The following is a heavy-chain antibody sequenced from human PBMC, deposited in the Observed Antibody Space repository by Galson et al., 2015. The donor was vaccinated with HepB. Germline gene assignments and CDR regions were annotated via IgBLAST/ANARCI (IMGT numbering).Heavy chain of an antibody. J-gene: IGHJ6*02. D-gene: IGHD6-19*01. CDR2: ISSSRSYI. CDR1: GFTFSSYS. CDR3: ARDYSVRRQWLGGRGMDV. Sequence: SLRLSCAASGFTFSSYSMNWVRQAPGKGLEWVSSISSSRSYIYYADSVKGRFTISRDNAENSLYLQMNSLRAEDTAVYFCARDYSVRRQWLGGRGMDVWGQGTTVTVSS. V-gene: IGHV3-21*01.